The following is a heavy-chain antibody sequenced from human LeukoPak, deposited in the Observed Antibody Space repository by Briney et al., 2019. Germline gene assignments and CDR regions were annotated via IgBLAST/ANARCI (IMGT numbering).Heavy chain of an antibody. CDR1: GFTFSSYA. V-gene: IGHV3-23*01. CDR2: ISGSDGST. D-gene: IGHD2/OR15-2a*01. Sequence: GGSLRLSCAASGFTFSSYAMSWVRQAPGKGLEWVSGISGSDGSTNYADSVKGRFTISRENSKNTLYLQMNSLRAEDTAVYYCAKDSAKKYDDYWGQGTLVTASS. CDR3: AKDSAKKYDDY. J-gene: IGHJ4*02.